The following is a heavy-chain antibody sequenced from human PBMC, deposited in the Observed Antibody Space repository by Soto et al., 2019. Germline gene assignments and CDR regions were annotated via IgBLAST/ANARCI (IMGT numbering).Heavy chain of an antibody. Sequence: QVQLQESGPGLVKPSETLSLTCTVSGGSISSYYWNWIRQTPGRGLEWIGNIYYIGSTKYNPSLKSRVPIPLDTSKNQFSLKLSSVTAADTAVYYCAGAYSAYDRAPYWGQGTLVTVSS. J-gene: IGHJ4*02. D-gene: IGHD5-12*01. CDR2: IYYIGST. V-gene: IGHV4-59*08. CDR1: GGSISSYY. CDR3: AGAYSAYDRAPY.